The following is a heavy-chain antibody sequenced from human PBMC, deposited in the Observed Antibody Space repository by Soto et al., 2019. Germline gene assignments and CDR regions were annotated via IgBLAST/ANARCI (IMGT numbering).Heavy chain of an antibody. CDR3: GGDPLGGGATLGAFAI. Sequence: QVQLVQSGAEVKKPGSSVKVSCKASGGTFSSYAISWVRQAPGQGLEWMGGIIPIFGTANYAQKFQGRVTITADESTSTAYMELSSLSSEDTAVYYCGGDPLGGGATLGAFAIGGQGTMVPVSS. V-gene: IGHV1-69*12. CDR1: GGTFSSYA. D-gene: IGHD3-16*01. CDR2: IIPIFGTA. J-gene: IGHJ3*02.